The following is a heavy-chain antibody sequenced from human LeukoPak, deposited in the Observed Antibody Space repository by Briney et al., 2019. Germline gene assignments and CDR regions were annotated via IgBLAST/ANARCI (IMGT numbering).Heavy chain of an antibody. V-gene: IGHV4-4*07. CDR1: GGSISSYY. CDR2: IYTSGST. Sequence: SETLSLTCTVSGGSISSYYWSWIRQPAGKGLGWIGRIYTSGSTNYNPSLKSRVTMSVDTSKNQFSLNQRSVTAADTAVYYCARASNYYYMDVWGKGTTVTVSS. J-gene: IGHJ6*03. CDR3: ARASNYYYMDV.